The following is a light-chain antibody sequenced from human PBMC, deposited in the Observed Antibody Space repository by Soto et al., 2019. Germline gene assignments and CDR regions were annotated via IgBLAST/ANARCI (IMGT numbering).Light chain of an antibody. CDR1: QSVSSN. CDR2: GAS. J-gene: IGKJ5*01. V-gene: IGKV3-15*01. Sequence: MVITQSPATLSVSPEERATLSCRASQSVSSNLAWYQQKPGQAPRLLIYGASTRATGIPARFSGSGSGTEFTLTISSLQSEDFAVYYCQQYNNWPPITFGQGTRLEIK. CDR3: QQYNNWPPIT.